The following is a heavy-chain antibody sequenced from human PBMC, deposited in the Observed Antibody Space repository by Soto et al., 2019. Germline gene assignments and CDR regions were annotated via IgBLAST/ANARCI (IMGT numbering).Heavy chain of an antibody. D-gene: IGHD6-13*01. CDR3: AKDLIAPIDY. J-gene: IGHJ4*02. V-gene: IGHV3-23*01. CDR1: AFTLSSYA. Sequence: LXLSCAASAFTLSSYAMSWVRQAPGKGLEWVSAISGSGGSTYYADSVKGRFTISRDNSKNTLYLQMNSLRAEDTAVYYCAKDLIAPIDYWGQGTLVTVSS. CDR2: ISGSGGST.